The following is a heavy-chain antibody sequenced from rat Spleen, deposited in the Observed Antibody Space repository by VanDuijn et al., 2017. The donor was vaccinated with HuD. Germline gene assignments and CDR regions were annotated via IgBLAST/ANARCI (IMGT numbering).Heavy chain of an antibody. D-gene: IGHD1-11*01. Sequence: EVQLVESGGGLVQPGRSLKLSCAASGFTFSNYGMAWVRQAPTKGLEWVASITNGGGSTYYRDSVKGRFTISRDNAKSTLYLQMDSLRSEDTSTYYCTTDTLSFNYGGPWVVMDAWGQGASVTVSS. CDR2: ITNGGGST. V-gene: IGHV5-27*01. J-gene: IGHJ4*01. CDR3: TTDTLSFNYGGPWVVMDA. CDR1: GFTFSNYG.